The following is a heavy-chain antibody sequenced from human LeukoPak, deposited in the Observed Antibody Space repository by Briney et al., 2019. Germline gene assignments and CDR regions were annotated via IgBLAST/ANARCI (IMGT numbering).Heavy chain of an antibody. CDR3: AKGPRPDITVAHTVEN. J-gene: IGHJ4*02. D-gene: IGHD6-19*01. Sequence: GGSLMLSCAASGFTFSNYAMSRVRQAPERGLEWVSTISSRGDSTYDADSVKGRFTISRDNSQNSLYLQMNNVRVEDTAVYYCAKGPRPDITVAHTVENWGQGTLVTVSS. CDR1: GFTFSNYA. V-gene: IGHV3-23*01. CDR2: ISSRGDST.